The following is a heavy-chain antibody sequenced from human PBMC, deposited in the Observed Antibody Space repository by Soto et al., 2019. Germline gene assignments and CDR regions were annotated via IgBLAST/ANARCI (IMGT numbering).Heavy chain of an antibody. CDR1: GFTFSSYW. CDR2: INSDGSST. D-gene: IGHD6-6*01. J-gene: IGHJ6*02. CDR3: ARWLGIAAHPHYYYGRDV. Sequence: EVQLVESGGGLVQPGGSLRLSCAASGFTFSSYWMHWVRQAPGKGLVWVSRINSDGSSTSYADSVKGRFTISIDNGKNTLLLLMNSLTADDSAMYYCARWLGIAAHPHYYYGRDVCGQGTTVTVSS. V-gene: IGHV3-74*01.